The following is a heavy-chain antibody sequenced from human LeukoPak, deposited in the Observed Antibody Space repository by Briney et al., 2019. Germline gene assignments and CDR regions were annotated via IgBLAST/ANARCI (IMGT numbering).Heavy chain of an antibody. J-gene: IGHJ5*02. Sequence: GASVKVSCKASGYTFTSYGISWVRQAPGQGLEWMGWISAYNGNTNYAQKLQGRVTMTTDTSTSTVYMELSSLRSEDTAVYYCARARGIAVAARRWFDPWGQGTLVTVSS. CDR1: GYTFTSYG. D-gene: IGHD6-19*01. CDR2: ISAYNGNT. V-gene: IGHV1-18*01. CDR3: ARARGIAVAARRWFDP.